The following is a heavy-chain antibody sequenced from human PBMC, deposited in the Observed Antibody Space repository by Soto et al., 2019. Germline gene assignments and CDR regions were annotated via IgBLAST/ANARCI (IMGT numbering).Heavy chain of an antibody. Sequence: QVQLVQSGAEEKKPGASVKVSCKASGYTFTSYAMHWVRQAPGQRLEWMGWINAGNGNTKYSQKFQGRVTITRDTYASTAYMELSSLRSEDTAVYYCARSIVVVTALYYWGQGTMVTVSS. D-gene: IGHD2-21*02. CDR2: INAGNGNT. J-gene: IGHJ4*02. V-gene: IGHV1-3*05. CDR3: ARSIVVVTALYY. CDR1: GYTFTSYA.